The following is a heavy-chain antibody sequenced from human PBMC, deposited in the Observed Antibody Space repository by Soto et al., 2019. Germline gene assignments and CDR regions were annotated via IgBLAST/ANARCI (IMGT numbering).Heavy chain of an antibody. D-gene: IGHD3-22*01. V-gene: IGHV1-2*04. CDR2: INPNSGGT. J-gene: IGHJ4*02. Sequence: ASVKVSCKASGYTFTGYYMHWVRQAPGQGLEGMGWINPNSGGTNYAQKFQGWVTMNRDTSIRTAYMELSRLRSDDSAVYYCARDPSRGYYDSSGYYFDYWGQGTLVTVSS. CDR1: GYTFTGYY. CDR3: ARDPSRGYYDSSGYYFDY.